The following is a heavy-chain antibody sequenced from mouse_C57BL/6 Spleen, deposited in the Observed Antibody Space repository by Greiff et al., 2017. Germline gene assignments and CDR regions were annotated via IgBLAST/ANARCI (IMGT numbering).Heavy chain of an antibody. D-gene: IGHD3-2*02. CDR2: IYPRSGNT. Sequence: QVQLQQSGAELARPGASVKLSCKASGYTFTSYGISWVKQRTGQGLEWIGEIYPRSGNTYYNEKFKGKATLTADKSSSTAYMELRSLTSEDSAVYFCASKGSGYGYWGQGTLVTVSA. CDR1: GYTFTSYG. V-gene: IGHV1-81*01. CDR3: ASKGSGYGY. J-gene: IGHJ3*01.